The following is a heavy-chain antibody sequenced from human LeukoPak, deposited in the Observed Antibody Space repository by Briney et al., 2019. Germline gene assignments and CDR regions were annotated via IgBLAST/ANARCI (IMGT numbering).Heavy chain of an antibody. CDR3: ASTRGDAFDI. CDR2: IYHSGST. D-gene: IGHD1-26*01. V-gene: IGHV4-30-2*01. J-gene: IGHJ3*02. Sequence: PSETLSLTCAVSGGSISSGGYSWSWIRQPPGKGLEWIGYIYHSGSTYYNPSLKSRVTISVDRSKNQLSLKLSSVTAADTAVYYCASTRGDAFDIWGQGTMVTVSS. CDR1: GGSISSGGYS.